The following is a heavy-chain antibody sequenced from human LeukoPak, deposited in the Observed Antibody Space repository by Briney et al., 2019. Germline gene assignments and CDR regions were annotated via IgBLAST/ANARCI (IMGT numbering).Heavy chain of an antibody. J-gene: IGHJ4*02. V-gene: IGHV3-21*01. Sequence: GGSLRLSCAASGFTFSSYAMTWVRQAPGKGLEWVSSISSSSSYIYYADSVKGRFTISRDNAKNSLYLQMNSLRAEDTAVYYCARDPGSIYDYVWGSYRTFDYWGQGTLVTVSS. CDR3: ARDPGSIYDYVWGSYRTFDY. CDR1: GFTFSSYA. D-gene: IGHD3-16*02. CDR2: ISSSSSYI.